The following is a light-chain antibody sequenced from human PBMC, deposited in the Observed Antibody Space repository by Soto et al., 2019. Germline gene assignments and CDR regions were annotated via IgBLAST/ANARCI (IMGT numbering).Light chain of an antibody. CDR2: QDD. Sequence: SYELTQPPSVSVSPGQTARITCSGAKLGDKFASWYQQKPGQSPVLVIYQDDNRPSGIPERFSGSNSGNTAALTISGTQAMDEADYYWQAWDSSTVVFGGGTKLTVL. V-gene: IGLV3-1*01. J-gene: IGLJ2*01. CDR1: KLGDKF. CDR3: QAWDSSTVV.